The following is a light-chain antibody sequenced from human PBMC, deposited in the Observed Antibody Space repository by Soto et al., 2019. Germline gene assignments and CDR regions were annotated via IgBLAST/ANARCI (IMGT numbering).Light chain of an antibody. Sequence: EVILTQSPGTVSLSPGDRATLSCRASQNIRNNDLGWYQQKPGQAPRLLIYGAFNRATGIPDRFSGSGSGTDFTLTFSRLEPEDFSVYYCQQYGDSPATFGPGTKVDIK. CDR3: QQYGDSPAT. CDR2: GAF. V-gene: IGKV3-20*01. CDR1: QNIRNND. J-gene: IGKJ3*01.